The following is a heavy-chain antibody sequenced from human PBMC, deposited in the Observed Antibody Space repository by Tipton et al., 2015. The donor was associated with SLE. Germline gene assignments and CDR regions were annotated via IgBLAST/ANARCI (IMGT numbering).Heavy chain of an antibody. J-gene: IGHJ5*02. CDR1: GFAFSSYW. CDR3: ARELMYNVDFDP. D-gene: IGHD2-21*01. V-gene: IGHV3-7*01. CDR2: IKEDGSRQ. Sequence: SLRLSCEASGFAFSSYWTDWVRQTPGRGLEWVANIKEDGSRQNYLDSVKGRFTISRDNGKNSLYLQMTSLRVEDTGVYFCARELMYNVDFDPWGQGTLVTVSS.